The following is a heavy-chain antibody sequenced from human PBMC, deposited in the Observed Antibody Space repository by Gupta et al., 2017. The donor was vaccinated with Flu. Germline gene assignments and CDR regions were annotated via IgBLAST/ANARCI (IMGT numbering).Heavy chain of an antibody. Sequence: QVQRVQSGAEVKKPGSSVKVSCKASGGTFSSYAISWVRQAPGQGLEWMGGIIPIFGTANYAQKFQGRVTITADKSTSTAYMELSSLRSEDTAVYYCARTPGPMVRGTPGWFDPWGQGTLVTVSS. CDR1: GGTFSSYA. CDR3: ARTPGPMVRGTPGWFDP. J-gene: IGHJ5*02. D-gene: IGHD3-10*01. CDR2: IIPIFGTA. V-gene: IGHV1-69*06.